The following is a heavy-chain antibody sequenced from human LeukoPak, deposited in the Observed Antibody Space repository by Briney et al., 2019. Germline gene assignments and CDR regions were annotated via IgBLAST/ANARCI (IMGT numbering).Heavy chain of an antibody. CDR3: ARQSNPGGWWFDP. D-gene: IGHD3-16*01. CDR2: IYPGDSDT. J-gene: IGHJ5*02. V-gene: IGHV5-51*01. Sequence: GESLKISCKGSGYSFTNYWIGWVRQMPGKGLEWMGIIYPGDSDTRYSPSFQGQVTISADKSISTAYLQRSSLKASDTAMYYCARQSNPGGWWFDPWGQGTLVTVSS. CDR1: GYSFTNYW.